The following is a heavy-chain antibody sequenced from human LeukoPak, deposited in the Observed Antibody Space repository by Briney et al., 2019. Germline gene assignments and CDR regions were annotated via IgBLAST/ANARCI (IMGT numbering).Heavy chain of an antibody. J-gene: IGHJ3*02. V-gene: IGHV3-20*01. Sequence: GGSLRLSCVASGFRFSNYWMSWVRQAPGKGLEWVSGINWNGGSTGYADSVKGRFTISRDNAKNSLYLQMNSLRAEDTALYHCARTYCSSTSCHRFGAFDIWGQGTMVTVSS. CDR1: GFRFSNYW. CDR2: INWNGGST. CDR3: ARTYCSSTSCHRFGAFDI. D-gene: IGHD2-2*01.